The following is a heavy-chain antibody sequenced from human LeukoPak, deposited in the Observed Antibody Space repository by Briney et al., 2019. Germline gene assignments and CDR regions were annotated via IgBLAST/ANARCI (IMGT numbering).Heavy chain of an antibody. J-gene: IGHJ5*02. CDR3: AKDPSYGDYFWFDP. CDR1: GFTFSSYA. CDR2: ISGSGGST. V-gene: IGHV3-23*01. Sequence: GGSLRLSCAASGFTFSSYALSWVRQAPGKGLEWVSAISGSGGSTYYADSVKGRFTISRDNSKNTLYLQMNSLRAEDTAVYYCAKDPSYGDYFWFDPWGQGTLVTVSS. D-gene: IGHD4-17*01.